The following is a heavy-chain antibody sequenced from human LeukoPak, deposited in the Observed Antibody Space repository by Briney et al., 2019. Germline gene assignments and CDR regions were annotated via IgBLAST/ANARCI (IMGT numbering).Heavy chain of an antibody. V-gene: IGHV4-31*03. CDR2: IYYSGST. CDR3: ARAGGSYWGIDY. CDR1: GGSISSGGYY. Sequence: PSETLSLTCTVSGGSISSGGYYWSWIRQHPGKGLEWIGYIYYSGSTYYNPSLKSRVTISVDTSKNQFSLKLSSVTAADTAVYYCARAGGSYWGIDYWGQGTLVTVSS. J-gene: IGHJ4*02. D-gene: IGHD1-26*01.